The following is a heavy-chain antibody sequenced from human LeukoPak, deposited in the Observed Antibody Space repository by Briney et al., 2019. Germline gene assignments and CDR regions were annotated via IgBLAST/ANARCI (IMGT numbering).Heavy chain of an antibody. CDR1: GFSLNTRGVS. Sequence: SGPTLVNPTQTLTLTCTFSGFSLNTRGVSVGWIRQPPGRALEWLAFIYWDDDRRYSPSLNSRLTITKDTSKNQVVLTMTNMDPVDTATYFCAHRKNYYDSSVFDNWGQGTLVTVSS. D-gene: IGHD3-22*01. V-gene: IGHV2-5*02. J-gene: IGHJ4*02. CDR2: IYWDDDR. CDR3: AHRKNYYDSSVFDN.